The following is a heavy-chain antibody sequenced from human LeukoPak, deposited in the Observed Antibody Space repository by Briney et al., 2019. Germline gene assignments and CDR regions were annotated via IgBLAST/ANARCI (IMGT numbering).Heavy chain of an antibody. CDR2: IYHSGST. CDR1: GYSISSGYY. D-gene: IGHD3-22*01. J-gene: IGHJ4*02. Sequence: SETLPLTCTVSGYSISSGYYWGWIRQPPGKGLEWIGSIYHSGSTYYNPSLKSRVTISVDTSKNQFSLKLSSVTAADTAVYYCAQEQDDSSGYYYEGDYWGQGTLVTVSS. CDR3: AQEQDDSSGYYYEGDY. V-gene: IGHV4-38-2*02.